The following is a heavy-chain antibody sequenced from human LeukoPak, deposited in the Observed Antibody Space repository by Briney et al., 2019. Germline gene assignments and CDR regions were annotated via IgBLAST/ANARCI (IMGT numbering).Heavy chain of an antibody. CDR1: GGSVSRGGYY. CDR3: ATAEWVYFYFDS. V-gene: IGHV4-31*03. D-gene: IGHD2-8*01. J-gene: IGHJ4*02. Sequence: PSETLSLTCTVSGGSVSRGGYYWSWIRQHPGKGLEWIGYTSYSGGTYYNPSLMSRITMSVDRSQNQFSLKMRDVTAADTAVYFCATAEWVYFYFDSWGQGALVAVSS. CDR2: TSYSGGT.